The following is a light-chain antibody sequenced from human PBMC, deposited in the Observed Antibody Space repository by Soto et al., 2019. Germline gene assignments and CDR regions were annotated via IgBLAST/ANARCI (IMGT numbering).Light chain of an antibody. CDR1: SSDVGGYNY. CDR3: SSYTSSSTPHVV. V-gene: IGLV2-14*01. CDR2: EVS. J-gene: IGLJ2*01. Sequence: QSALTQPASVSGSPGQSITISCTGTSSDVGGYNYVSWYQQHPGKAPKLMIYEVSNRPSGVSNRFSGSKSGNTASPTISGLQAEDEADYYCSSYTSSSTPHVVFGGGTKLTVL.